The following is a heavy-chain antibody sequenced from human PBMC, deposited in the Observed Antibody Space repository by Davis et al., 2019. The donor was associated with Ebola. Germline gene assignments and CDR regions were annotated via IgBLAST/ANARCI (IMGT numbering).Heavy chain of an antibody. Sequence: PSETLSLTCTVSGGSISSYYWSWIRQPPGKGLEWIGYIYYSGSTNYNPSLKSRVTISVDTSKNQFSLKLSSVTAADTAVYYCTHIAAGVFDYWGQGTLVTVSS. D-gene: IGHD6-13*01. CDR2: IYYSGST. V-gene: IGHV4-59*08. CDR1: GGSISSYY. J-gene: IGHJ4*02. CDR3: THIAAGVFDY.